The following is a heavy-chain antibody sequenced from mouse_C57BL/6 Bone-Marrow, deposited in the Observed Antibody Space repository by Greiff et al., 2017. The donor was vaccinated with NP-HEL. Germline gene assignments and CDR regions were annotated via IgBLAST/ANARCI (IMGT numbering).Heavy chain of an antibody. CDR2: IYPGDGDT. CDR1: GYAFSSSW. J-gene: IGHJ4*01. CDR3: ARSKSHYYGSIYTFYYAMDY. V-gene: IGHV1-82*01. D-gene: IGHD1-1*01. Sequence: VQLQQSGPELVKPGASVKISCKASGYAFSSSWMNWVKQRPGKGLEWIGRIYPGDGDTKYNGKFKGKATLTADKSSRTAYMQLSSLTSEYSAVYFCARSKSHYYGSIYTFYYAMDYWGQGTSVTVSS.